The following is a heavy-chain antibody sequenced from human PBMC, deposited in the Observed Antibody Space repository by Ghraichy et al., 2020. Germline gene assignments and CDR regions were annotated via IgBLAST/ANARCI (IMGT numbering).Heavy chain of an antibody. J-gene: IGHJ4*02. Sequence: GGSLRLSCAASGFTFSSYAMSWVRQAPGKGLEWVSAISVSGGSTYYADSVKGRFTISRDNSKNTLYLQMNSLRAEDTAVYYCAKGPRRGLVIIGVRPHYYFDYWGQGTLVTVSS. CDR2: ISVSGGST. CDR1: GFTFSSYA. CDR3: AKGPRRGLVIIGVRPHYYFDY. V-gene: IGHV3-23*01. D-gene: IGHD3/OR15-3a*01.